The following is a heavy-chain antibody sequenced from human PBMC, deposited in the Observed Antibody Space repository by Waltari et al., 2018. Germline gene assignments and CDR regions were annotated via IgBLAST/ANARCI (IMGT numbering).Heavy chain of an antibody. CDR1: GGSISSGSYY. V-gene: IGHV4-61*02. Sequence: QVQLQESGPGLVKPSQTLSLTCTVSGGSISSGSYYWSWIRQPAGKGLECIGRIYTSGSTNYNPSLKSRVTISVDTSKNQFSLKLSSVTAADTAVYYCARHDYGDYLVDYWGQGTLVTVSS. J-gene: IGHJ4*02. CDR3: ARHDYGDYLVDY. CDR2: IYTSGST. D-gene: IGHD4-17*01.